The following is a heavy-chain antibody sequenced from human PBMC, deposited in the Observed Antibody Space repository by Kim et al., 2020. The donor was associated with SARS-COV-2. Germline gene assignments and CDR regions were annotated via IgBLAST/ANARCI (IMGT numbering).Heavy chain of an antibody. V-gene: IGHV4-59*02. CDR1: GASVSNYY. CDR2: ISSGGGS. Sequence: SETLSLTCLVSGASVSNYYWSWIRQSPGKSLEWIGYISSGGGSYSNPSLRGRVTISLDASLNEISLRLTSVTGADAAVYYCAGPSVGAMQYWGRGALVTV. CDR3: AGPSVGAMQY. J-gene: IGHJ4*02. D-gene: IGHD1-26*01.